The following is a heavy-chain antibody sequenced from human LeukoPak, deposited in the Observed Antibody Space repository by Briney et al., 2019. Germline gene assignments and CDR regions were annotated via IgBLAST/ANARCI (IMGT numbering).Heavy chain of an antibody. V-gene: IGHV4-39*01. CDR1: GGSISSSSYY. Sequence: SETLSLTCTVSGGSISSSSYYWAWIRQPPGKGLEWIGSIYYDGSAYYNPSLRSRVTISEDTSKNQFSLKLTSVTAADTATYYCASGMATLTGDAFDIWGQGTRVTVSP. CDR3: ASGMATLTGDAFDI. J-gene: IGHJ3*02. D-gene: IGHD5-24*01. CDR2: IYYDGSA.